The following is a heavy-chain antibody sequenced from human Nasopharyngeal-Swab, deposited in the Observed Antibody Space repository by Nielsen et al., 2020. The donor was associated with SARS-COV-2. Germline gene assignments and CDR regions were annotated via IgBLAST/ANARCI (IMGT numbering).Heavy chain of an antibody. V-gene: IGHV3-23*01. CDR2: ISGGTGGT. CDR3: ARDLYGMDV. Sequence: GESLKISCAASGFTFSSYAMSWVRQAPGKGLEWVSAISGGTGGTFYADSVKGRFTISRDNSKNTLYLQMNSLRAEDTAVYYCARDLYGMDVWGQGTTVTVSS. D-gene: IGHD2-8*01. J-gene: IGHJ6*02. CDR1: GFTFSSYA.